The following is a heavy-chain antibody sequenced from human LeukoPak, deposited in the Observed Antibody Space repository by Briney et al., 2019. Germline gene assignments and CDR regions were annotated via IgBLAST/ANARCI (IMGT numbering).Heavy chain of an antibody. Sequence: SETLSLTCTVSGGSISSYYWSWIRPPPGKGLEWIGYIYYSGSTNYNPSLKSRVTISVDTSKNQFSLKLSSVTAADTAVYYCAREEYSSSSDAFDIWGQGTMVTVSS. CDR1: GGSISSYY. CDR3: AREEYSSSSDAFDI. CDR2: IYYSGST. J-gene: IGHJ3*02. D-gene: IGHD6-6*01. V-gene: IGHV4-59*01.